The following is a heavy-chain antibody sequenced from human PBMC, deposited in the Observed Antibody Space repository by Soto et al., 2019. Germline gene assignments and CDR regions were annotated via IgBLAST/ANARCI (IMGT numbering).Heavy chain of an antibody. D-gene: IGHD2-15*01. CDR2: ISYDGSNK. J-gene: IGHJ6*02. CDR1: GFTFSSYA. V-gene: IGHV3-30-3*01. Sequence: LRLSCAASGFTFSSYAMHWVRQPPGKGLEWVXVISYDGSNKYYADSVKGRFTISRDNSKNTLYLQMNSLRAEDTAVYYCARDSLDIVVVVAATRGSYGMDVWGQGTTVTVSS. CDR3: ARDSLDIVVVVAATRGSYGMDV.